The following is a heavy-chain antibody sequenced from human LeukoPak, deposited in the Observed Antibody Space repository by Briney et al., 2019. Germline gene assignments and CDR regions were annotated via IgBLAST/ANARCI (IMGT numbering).Heavy chain of an antibody. Sequence: PSETLSLTCTVSGGSISGSSYYWAWIRQPPGKGLEWIGSGFYSGSAYYNPPLKSRVTISVDTSRHQFSLNLSSVTAADTAVYYCARLRGAMTPVTSDFDYWGQGTLVTVSS. J-gene: IGHJ4*02. D-gene: IGHD4-17*01. CDR3: ARLRGAMTPVTSDFDY. CDR1: GGSISGSSYY. V-gene: IGHV4-39*01. CDR2: GFYSGSA.